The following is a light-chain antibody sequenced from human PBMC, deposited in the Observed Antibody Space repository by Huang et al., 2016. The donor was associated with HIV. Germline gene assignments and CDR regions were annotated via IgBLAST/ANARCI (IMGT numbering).Light chain of an antibody. CDR2: STS. CDR3: QQYGSSIFT. V-gene: IGKV3-20*01. J-gene: IGKJ3*01. Sequence: EIVLTQSPGTLSLSPGERATLSCRASHTISSSYLAWYHQKPRQAPRLLIYSTSSRATDIPDRFSGSGSGTDFTLTISRLEPEDFAVYYCQQYGSSIFTFGPGTKVDV. CDR1: HTISSSY.